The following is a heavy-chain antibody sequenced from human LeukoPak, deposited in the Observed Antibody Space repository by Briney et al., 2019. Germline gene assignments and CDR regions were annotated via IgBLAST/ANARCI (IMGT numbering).Heavy chain of an antibody. CDR2: IYYSGST. V-gene: IGHV4-30-4*01. Sequence: SETLSLTCTVSGGSISSGDYYWSWIRQPPGKGLEWIGYIYYSGSTYYIPSLKSRVTISVDTSKNQFSLKLSSVTAADTAVYYCARVWPRFQPNYFDYWGQGTLVTVSS. J-gene: IGHJ4*02. CDR3: ARVWPRFQPNYFDY. CDR1: GGSISSGDYY. D-gene: IGHD3-3*01.